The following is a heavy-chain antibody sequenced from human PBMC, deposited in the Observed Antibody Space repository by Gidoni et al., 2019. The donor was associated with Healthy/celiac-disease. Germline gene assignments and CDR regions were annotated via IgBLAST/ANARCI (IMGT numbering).Heavy chain of an antibody. D-gene: IGHD5-12*01. J-gene: IGHJ5*02. CDR2: ISYDGSNK. Sequence: QVQLVASGGGVVQPGRSLSLSCAASGLPFSSYAMHWVRQAPGKGLEWVAVISYDGSNKYYADSVKGRFTISRDNSKNTLYLQMNSLRAEDTAVYYCARDGYNRRLTHREYNWFDPWGQGTLVTVSS. CDR1: GLPFSSYA. V-gene: IGHV3-30*04. CDR3: ARDGYNRRLTHREYNWFDP.